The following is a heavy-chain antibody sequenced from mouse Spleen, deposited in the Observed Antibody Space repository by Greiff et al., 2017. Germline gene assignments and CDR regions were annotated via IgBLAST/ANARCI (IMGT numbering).Heavy chain of an antibody. D-gene: IGHD2-4*01. Sequence: VKLMESGPGLVAPSQSLSITCTVSGFSLTSYGVDWVRQSPGKGLEWLGVIWGGGSTNYNSALKSRLSISKDNSKSQVFLKMNSLQTDDTAMYYCASEGYDYDAAPFAYWGQGTLVTVSA. CDR3: ASEGYDYDAAPFAY. J-gene: IGHJ3*01. CDR2: IWGGGST. CDR1: GFSLTSYG. V-gene: IGHV2-6*01.